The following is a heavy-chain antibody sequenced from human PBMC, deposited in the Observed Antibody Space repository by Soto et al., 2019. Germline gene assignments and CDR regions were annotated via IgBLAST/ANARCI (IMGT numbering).Heavy chain of an antibody. CDR3: ARPISSGYYYGD. V-gene: IGHV1-2*02. J-gene: IGHJ4*02. D-gene: IGHD3-22*01. CDR2: INPKSGNA. Sequence: ASVKVSCKTYGYTFSDYFLHWVRQAPGQRLEWMGFINPKSGNAKYAQEFLDSVTLTRDTSMSIVYMELNSLRSEDTAVYYCARPISSGYYYGDWGQGTLVTVSS. CDR1: GYTFSDYF.